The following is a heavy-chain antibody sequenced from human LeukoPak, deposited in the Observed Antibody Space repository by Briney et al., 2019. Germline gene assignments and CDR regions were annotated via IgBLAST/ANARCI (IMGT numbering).Heavy chain of an antibody. V-gene: IGHV3-48*04. J-gene: IGHJ4*02. CDR2: INSGSSTI. Sequence: GGSLRLSCAASEFTFSSHSMNWVRQAPGKGLEWVSYINSGSSTIYYADSVKGRFTISRDNAKNSLYLQMNSLRAEDTAVYYCARFAAYDCSGFDHWGQGTLVTVSS. D-gene: IGHD3-22*01. CDR3: ARFAAYDCSGFDH. CDR1: EFTFSSHS.